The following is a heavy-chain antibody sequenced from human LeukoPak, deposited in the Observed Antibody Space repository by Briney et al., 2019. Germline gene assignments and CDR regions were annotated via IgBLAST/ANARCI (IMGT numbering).Heavy chain of an antibody. CDR1: GGSISSYY. CDR3: ARHEDGLYGNFDY. J-gene: IGHJ4*02. V-gene: IGHV4-59*08. D-gene: IGHD2-8*01. CDR2: IYYSGST. Sequence: PSETLSLTCTVSGGSISSYYWSWIRQPPGKGLEWIGYIYYSGSTNYNPSLKSRVTISVDTSKNQFSLKLSSVTAADTAVYYCARHEDGLYGNFDYWGQGTLVTVSS.